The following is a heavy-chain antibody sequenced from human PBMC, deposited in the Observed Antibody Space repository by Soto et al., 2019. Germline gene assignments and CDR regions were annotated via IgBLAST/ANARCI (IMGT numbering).Heavy chain of an antibody. CDR2: AHHSGRT. V-gene: IGHV4-4*02. D-gene: IGHD1-26*01. CDR3: ARSEATGLDH. CDR1: GGSMTSSNW. Sequence: QVQLQESGPGLVKPSGTLSLTCTVSGGSMTSSNWWNWVRQSPGKGLEWIGEAHHSGRTNYNPSLKSRVTISVDKSKNHFSLKLSSVPAADTAVYYCARSEATGLDHWGQGTLVTVSS. J-gene: IGHJ4*02.